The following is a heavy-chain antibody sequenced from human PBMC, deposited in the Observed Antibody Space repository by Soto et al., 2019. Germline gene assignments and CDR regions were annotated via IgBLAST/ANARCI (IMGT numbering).Heavy chain of an antibody. CDR3: ARRDGSCFDY. J-gene: IGHJ4*02. Sequence: QVQLQESGPGLVKPSETLSLTCTVSGGSISSYYWSWIRQPPGKGLEWIGYIYYSGITNYNPSLKCRVTISVDTYKNQFSLKLSSVTAADTAVYYCARRDGSCFDYCGQGTLVTVSS. CDR2: IYYSGIT. CDR1: GGSISSYY. V-gene: IGHV4-59*08.